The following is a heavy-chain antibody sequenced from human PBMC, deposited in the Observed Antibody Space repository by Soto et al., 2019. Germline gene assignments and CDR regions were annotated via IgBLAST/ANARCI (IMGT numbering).Heavy chain of an antibody. V-gene: IGHV4-59*06. CDR1: GGSLSSYY. J-gene: IGHJ5*02. CDR2: IYYSKST. CDR3: ARSVFP. Sequence: SETLSLTCTVSGGSLSSYYWTWIRQPPGKGLEWIGYIYYSKSTYYNPSLKSRVTISLDTSKNQFSLKLTSVTAADTAVYYRARSVFPWGQGTLVTVSS.